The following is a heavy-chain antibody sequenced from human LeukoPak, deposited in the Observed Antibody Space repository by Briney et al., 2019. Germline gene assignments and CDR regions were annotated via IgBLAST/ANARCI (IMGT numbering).Heavy chain of an antibody. CDR1: GFTFDRFA. D-gene: IGHD6-19*01. V-gene: IGHV3-64D*06. CDR3: VNQISGWVY. J-gene: IGHJ4*02. Sequence: GGSLRLSWSASGFTFDRFAMHWVRQAPGKGLEYLSGFGSNGRSTHNADSVKGRFTISRDNSKNTLFLQMTILRADDTAVYNCVNQISGWVYWGEGTLVTVSS. CDR2: FGSNGRST.